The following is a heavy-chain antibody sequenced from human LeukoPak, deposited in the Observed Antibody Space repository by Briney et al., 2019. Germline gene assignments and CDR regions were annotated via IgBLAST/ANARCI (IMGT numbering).Heavy chain of an antibody. D-gene: IGHD6-25*01. Sequence: PSGTLSLTCSVSGAFTSRYYWSWVRQPLGQGLEWIGNIFYSGNSKYNPSLTSRISMSVDTSKTQFSLELTSLTAADTAVYYCTRIDPLGFFDQWGPGTLVTVSS. V-gene: IGHV4-59*12. CDR1: GAFTSRYY. CDR2: IFYSGNS. CDR3: TRIDPLGFFDQ. J-gene: IGHJ4*02.